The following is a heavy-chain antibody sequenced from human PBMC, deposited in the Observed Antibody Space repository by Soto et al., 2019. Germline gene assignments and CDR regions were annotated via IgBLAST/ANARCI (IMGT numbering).Heavy chain of an antibody. CDR3: ANYDYIWGSYRQDDAFDI. D-gene: IGHD3-16*02. J-gene: IGHJ3*02. CDR1: GFTFSSYA. CDR2: ISGSGGST. V-gene: IGHV3-23*01. Sequence: GGSLRLSCAASGFTFSSYAMSWVRQAPGKGLEWVSAISGSGGSTYYADSVKGRFTISRDNSKNTLYLQMNSLRAEDTAVYYCANYDYIWGSYRQDDAFDIWGQGTMVTVSS.